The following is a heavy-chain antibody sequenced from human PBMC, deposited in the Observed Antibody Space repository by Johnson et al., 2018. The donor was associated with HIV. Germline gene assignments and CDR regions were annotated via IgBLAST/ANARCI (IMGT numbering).Heavy chain of an antibody. CDR3: ASPILFDSSGATDAFDI. V-gene: IGHV3-13*01. Sequence: VQLVESGGSVVRPGESLRLSCAASGFTFDDYGMSWVRQTPGKGLEWVSAIGTAGDTYYPGSVKGRFTISRDNSKNTLYLQMGSLRAEDMAVYYCASPILFDSSGATDAFDIWGQGTMVTVSS. D-gene: IGHD3-22*01. CDR2: IGTAGDT. CDR1: GFTFDDYG. J-gene: IGHJ3*02.